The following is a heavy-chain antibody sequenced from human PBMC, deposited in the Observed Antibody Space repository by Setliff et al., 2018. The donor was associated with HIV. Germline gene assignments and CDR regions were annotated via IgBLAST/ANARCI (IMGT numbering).Heavy chain of an antibody. J-gene: IGHJ6*02. D-gene: IGHD2-2*01. Sequence: PSETLSLTCAVSGYSISSPYYWGWVRQSPAKGLEWIGEIYHSGTTNYNPSLKSRVTISVDRSKNQFSLNVTSVTAADTAVYYCARIPQLLDYAMGVWGQGTTVTVSS. CDR1: GYSISSPYY. V-gene: IGHV4-38-2*01. CDR2: IYHSGTT. CDR3: ARIPQLLDYAMGV.